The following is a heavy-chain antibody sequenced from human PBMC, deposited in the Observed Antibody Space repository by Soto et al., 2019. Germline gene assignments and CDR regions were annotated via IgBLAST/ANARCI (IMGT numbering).Heavy chain of an antibody. CDR2: IYYSATT. J-gene: IGHJ5*02. Sequence: SETLSLTCTVSGSSISSYYWSWIRQPPGKGLEWIGYIYYSATTNYNPSLKSRVTISVDTSKNQFSLKLTSVTAADTAVYYCARALWGPAAHINWCEPWGQGTLVTVS. V-gene: IGHV4-59*01. D-gene: IGHD2-2*01. CDR1: GSSISSYY. CDR3: ARALWGPAAHINWCEP.